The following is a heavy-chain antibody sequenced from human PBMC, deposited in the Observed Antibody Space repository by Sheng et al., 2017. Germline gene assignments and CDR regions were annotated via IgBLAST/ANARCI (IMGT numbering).Heavy chain of an antibody. V-gene: IGHV1-69*04. CDR1: GGTFSSYA. CDR3: ASPGCGGDCYGGAAFDY. D-gene: IGHD2-21*01. CDR2: IIPILGIA. J-gene: IGHJ4*02. Sequence: QVQLVQSGAEVKKPGSSVKVSCKASGGTFSSYAISWVRQAPGQGLEWMGGIIPILGIANYAQKFQGRVTITADKSTSTAYMELSSLRSEDTAVYYCASPGCGGDCYGGAAFDYWGQGTLVTVSS.